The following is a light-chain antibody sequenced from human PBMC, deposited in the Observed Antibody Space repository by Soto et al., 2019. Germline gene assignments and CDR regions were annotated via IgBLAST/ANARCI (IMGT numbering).Light chain of an antibody. V-gene: IGLV4-69*01. CDR3: QSWGGGVHWV. CDR1: SGHSTYA. Sequence: QLVLSQSPSASASLGASVKFTCSLTSGHSTYAVAWHQQPPQKGPRFLMIVNSDGSHTKGDGIPDRFSASSSGADRYLTISSLQSEDEGDYYCQSWGGGVHWVFGGGTQLTVL. J-gene: IGLJ3*02. CDR2: VNSDGSH.